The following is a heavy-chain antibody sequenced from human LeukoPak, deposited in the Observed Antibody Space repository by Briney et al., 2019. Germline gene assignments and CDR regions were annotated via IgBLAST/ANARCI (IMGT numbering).Heavy chain of an antibody. CDR3: AREIPQQLVAMDV. D-gene: IGHD6-13*01. Sequence: GGSLRLSCAASGFTFSRYWMSWVRQAPGKGLEWLANIKEDGTGKNHVDSVKGRFAISRDNAKNSLYLQMNGLRGEDTAVYYCAREIPQQLVAMDVWGQGTTVTVSS. CDR1: GFTFSRYW. V-gene: IGHV3-7*04. J-gene: IGHJ6*02. CDR2: IKEDGTGK.